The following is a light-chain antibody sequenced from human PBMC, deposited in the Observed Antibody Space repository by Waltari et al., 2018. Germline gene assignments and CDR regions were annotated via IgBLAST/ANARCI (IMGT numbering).Light chain of an antibody. Sequence: QSALTQPASVSGSPGQSITISCSGTHSEVGAYAFVSWYQQHPGKAPHLIIYEVSNRPSGISNRFSASKSGNTASLTISGLQAEDEADYYCSSYTTSSAPGVFGTGTRVTVL. CDR3: SSYTTSSAPGV. V-gene: IGLV2-14*01. J-gene: IGLJ1*01. CDR2: EVS. CDR1: HSEVGAYAF.